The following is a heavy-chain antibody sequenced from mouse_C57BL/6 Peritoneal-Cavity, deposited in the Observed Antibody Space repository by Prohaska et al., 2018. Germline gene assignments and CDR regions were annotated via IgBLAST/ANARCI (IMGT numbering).Heavy chain of an antibody. J-gene: IGHJ2*01. CDR3: ARYYYGSFGYFDY. Sequence: QIQLQQSGPELVKPGASVKISCKASGYTFTDYYINWVQQSPGQGLEWIGWIYPGRGTTKYNETFKGKSTLTVDTSSSTAYMQLSSLNSEDSAVYFCARYYYGSFGYFDYWGQGTTLTVSS. CDR2: IYPGRGTT. V-gene: IGHV1-84*01. CDR1: GYTFTDYY. D-gene: IGHD1-1*01.